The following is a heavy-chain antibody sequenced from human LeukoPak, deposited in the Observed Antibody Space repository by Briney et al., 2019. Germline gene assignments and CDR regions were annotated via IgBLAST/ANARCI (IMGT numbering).Heavy chain of an antibody. D-gene: IGHD1-26*01. Sequence: SETLSLTCAVSGYSISSGYYWGWIRQPPGKGLEWIGSIYHSGSTYYNPSLKSRVTISVDTSKNQFSLKLSSVTAADTAVYYCVRGTVGVTAPEYWGQGALVIVSS. CDR1: GYSISSGYY. CDR3: VRGTVGVTAPEY. V-gene: IGHV4-38-2*01. J-gene: IGHJ4*02. CDR2: IYHSGST.